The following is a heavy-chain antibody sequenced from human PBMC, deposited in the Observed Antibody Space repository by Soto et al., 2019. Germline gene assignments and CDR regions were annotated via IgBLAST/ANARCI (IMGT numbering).Heavy chain of an antibody. V-gene: IGHV1-58*01. Sequence: SAMVSCKASGFTFTSSAVHGVRQARGQSLERIGRIVVGSGNTNYAQKCQERVNITRDMSTSTAYMELSSMRSEDTAVYYFASDSDDFSSVGLYYYYGMDVWGQGTTVTVS. CDR1: GFTFTSSA. CDR3: ASDSDDFSSVGLYYYYGMDV. CDR2: IVVGSGNT. J-gene: IGHJ6*02. D-gene: IGHD3-3*01.